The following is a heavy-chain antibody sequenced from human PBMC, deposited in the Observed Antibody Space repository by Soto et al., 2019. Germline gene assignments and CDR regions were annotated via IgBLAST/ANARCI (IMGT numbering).Heavy chain of an antibody. CDR3: VRADRKWFDP. CDR2: MSYSGST. Sequence: PSETLSLSCTVSGGSIRSYFCSWIRQPPGKGLEWIGYMSYSGSTNYNPSLKSRVTISVDPSKNQVSLNLRSVNDADTAVYYCVRADRKWFDPWGQGTPVTVSS. CDR1: GGSIRSYF. J-gene: IGHJ5*02. D-gene: IGHD2-15*01. V-gene: IGHV4-59*01.